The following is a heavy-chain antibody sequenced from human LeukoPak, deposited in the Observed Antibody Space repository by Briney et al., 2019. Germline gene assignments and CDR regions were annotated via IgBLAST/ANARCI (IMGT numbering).Heavy chain of an antibody. V-gene: IGHV3-23*01. J-gene: IGHJ1*01. CDR2: ISGSGGTT. CDR1: GFMFSTYA. D-gene: IGHD1-1*01. Sequence: PGGSLRLSCAGSGFMFSTYAMSWVRQAPGKGLEWVSAISGSGGTTYYADSVKGRYTISRDNSKNTLYLQMNSLRAEDTAVYYCVKNWRVTGPDWGQGTLVTVSS. CDR3: VKNWRVTGPD.